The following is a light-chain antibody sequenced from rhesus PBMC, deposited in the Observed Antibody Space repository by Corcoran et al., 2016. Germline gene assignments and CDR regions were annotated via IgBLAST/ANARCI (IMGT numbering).Light chain of an antibody. CDR2: WAS. J-gene: IGKJ1*01. V-gene: IGKV4-1*01. CDR3: QQYYNSPWT. Sequence: DNVMTQSPDSLAVSLGERVTINCKSTQSLFYSSNNKRYLAWFQQKIGQAPTLVFCWASTRGAGVPNRFRGSGAGTDFTLTISGLRGEEVAGYYCQQYYNSPWTFGQGTKVEIK. CDR1: QSLFYSSNNKRY.